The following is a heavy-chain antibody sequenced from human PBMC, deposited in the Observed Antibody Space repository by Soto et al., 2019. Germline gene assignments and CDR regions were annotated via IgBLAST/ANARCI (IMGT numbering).Heavy chain of an antibody. CDR3: ARAVSHFYHYYYMDV. CDR1: GYTFTTYD. D-gene: IGHD2-8*01. CDR2: ISAFNGNT. Sequence: QVQLVQSGAEVKKSGASVKVSCKASGYTFTTYDISWVRQAPGQGLEWMGWISAFNGNTNYAQKLQRRVTMTTDTSTSTAYMELRSLRSDDTAVYYCARAVSHFYHYYYMDVWGKGTTVTVSS. V-gene: IGHV1-18*01. J-gene: IGHJ6*03.